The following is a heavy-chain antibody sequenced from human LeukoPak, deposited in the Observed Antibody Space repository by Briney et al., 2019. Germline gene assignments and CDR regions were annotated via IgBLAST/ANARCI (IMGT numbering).Heavy chain of an antibody. CDR2: LDSSGGST. J-gene: IGHJ5*02. D-gene: IGHD6-19*01. CDR1: GFTFSSYA. Sequence: GGSLRLSCAASGFTFSSYAMYWVRQAPGKGLEWVSSLDSSGGSTYYADSVKGRFTISRDNSKNTFYLQMNSLRADDTAVYYCAKGSGSGWYGWFAPWGQGTLVTASS. CDR3: AKGSGSGWYGWFAP. V-gene: IGHV3-23*01.